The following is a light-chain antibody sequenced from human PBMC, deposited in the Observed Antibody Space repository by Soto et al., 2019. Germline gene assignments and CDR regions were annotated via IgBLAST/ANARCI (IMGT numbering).Light chain of an antibody. CDR1: SSNIGAGYD. Sequence: QSVLTQPPSVSGAPGQRVTISCTGSSSNIGAGYDVHWYQQLPGRAPKLLIYANTNRPSGVPDRFSGSRSGTSASLAITGLHAEDEADYSCQAYDSSLRGLYGFGYGTKLTVL. V-gene: IGLV1-40*01. CDR3: QAYDSSLRGLYG. J-gene: IGLJ1*01. CDR2: ANT.